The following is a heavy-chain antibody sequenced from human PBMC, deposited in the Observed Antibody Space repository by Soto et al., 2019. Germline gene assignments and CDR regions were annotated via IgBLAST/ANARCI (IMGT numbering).Heavy chain of an antibody. D-gene: IGHD4-17*01. V-gene: IGHV2-5*02. Sequence: QITLKESGPTLVKPTQTLTLTCTFSGFSLSSSGVGVGWIRQPPGKALEWLALIYWDDDKRYIPSLKSRLTITKDTSKIQVVLTMTDMNPVDTATYYCAHVETTVTKVWGQGTLVTVSS. CDR3: AHVETTVTKV. J-gene: IGHJ4*02. CDR1: GFSLSSSGVG. CDR2: IYWDDDK.